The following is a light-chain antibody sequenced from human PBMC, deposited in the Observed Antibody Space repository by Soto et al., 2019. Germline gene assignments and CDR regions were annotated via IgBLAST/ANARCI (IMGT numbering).Light chain of an antibody. CDR2: ATS. J-gene: IGKJ4*01. CDR3: QQYSKWPLT. CDR1: QSLYSN. V-gene: IGKV3-15*01. Sequence: EIVMTQSPATLSVSPGERATLSCRASQSLYSNLAWYQQKPDQSPRLLIYATSTRSTGIPARFSGSGSGTDFTLTISSLQSEDFALYYCQQYSKWPLTFGGGTKVEIK.